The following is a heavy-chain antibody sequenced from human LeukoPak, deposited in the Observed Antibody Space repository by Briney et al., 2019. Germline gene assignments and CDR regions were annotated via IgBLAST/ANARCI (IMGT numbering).Heavy chain of an antibody. CDR3: ARGFRSSGCNRYFQH. V-gene: IGHV3-53*01. Sequence: PGGSLRLSCAASGFTVSSNYMSWVRQAPGKGLEWVSVIYSGGRTYYADSVKGRFTISRHNSKNTLYLQINSLRAEDTAVYYCARGFRSSGCNRYFQHWCQGTLITVSS. J-gene: IGHJ1*01. CDR1: GFTVSSNY. CDR2: IYSGGRT. D-gene: IGHD6-19*01.